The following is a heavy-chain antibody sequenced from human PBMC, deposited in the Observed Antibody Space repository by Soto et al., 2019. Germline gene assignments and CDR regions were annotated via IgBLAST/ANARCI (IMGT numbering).Heavy chain of an antibody. D-gene: IGHD3-16*01. Sequence: QITLKESGPTLVKPTQTLTLTCTFSGFSLTTRGVGVGWIRQPPGKALECLALIYWDDDKRYSPSLQSRLSITKDTHKNRVVLTMTNVDPVDTATYYCAHIPNYYQYDWFDPWGQGTLVSVSS. CDR2: IYWDDDK. CDR3: AHIPNYYQYDWFDP. V-gene: IGHV2-5*02. J-gene: IGHJ5*02. CDR1: GFSLTTRGVG.